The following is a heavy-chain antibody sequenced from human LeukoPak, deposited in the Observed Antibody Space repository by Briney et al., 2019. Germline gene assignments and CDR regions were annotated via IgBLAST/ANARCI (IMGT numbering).Heavy chain of an antibody. CDR2: IYYSGST. V-gene: IGHV4-59*01. Sequence: SETLSLTCTVSGGSISSYYWSWIRQPPGKGLEWIGYIYYSGSTNYNPSLKSRVTISVDTSKNQFSLKLSSVTAADTAVYYCAREGPYSYGYYFDYWGQGTLVTVSS. CDR3: AREGPYSYGYYFDY. D-gene: IGHD5-18*01. J-gene: IGHJ4*02. CDR1: GGSISSYY.